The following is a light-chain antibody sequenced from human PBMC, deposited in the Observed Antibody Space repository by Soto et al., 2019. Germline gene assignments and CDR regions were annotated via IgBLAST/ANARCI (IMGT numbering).Light chain of an antibody. J-gene: IGKJ4*01. V-gene: IGKV1-5*03. CDR3: QQYNTYPLT. CDR1: QSIITR. Sequence: DIQMTQSPATLSASLGDGVTITCQARQSIITRLAWYQQKPGKAPKLLIYKASSLEGGVPSRFSGSGSGTEFNITVSSLRSDDFATYYCQQYNTYPLTFGGGTTVEIK. CDR2: KAS.